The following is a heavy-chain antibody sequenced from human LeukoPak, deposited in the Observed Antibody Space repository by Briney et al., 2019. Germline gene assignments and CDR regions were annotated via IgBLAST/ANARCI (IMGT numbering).Heavy chain of an antibody. CDR1: GYTFTDYY. CDR2: IRPGDTRT. V-gene: IGHV1-46*01. J-gene: IGHJ4*02. CDR3: VREKSGGTYDY. D-gene: IGHD3-16*01. Sequence: ASVKVSCKASGYTFTDYYIQWVRQAPGQGLEWMGTIRPGDTRTTYAQKFQGRVTMTWDMSTTTGYMELSSLRSEDTAVYYCVREKSGGTYDYWGQGTLVTVSS.